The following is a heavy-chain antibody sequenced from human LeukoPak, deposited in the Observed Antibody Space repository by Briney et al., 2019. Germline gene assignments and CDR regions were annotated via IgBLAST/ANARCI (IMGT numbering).Heavy chain of an antibody. CDR1: GGSISSXX. D-gene: IGHD3-22*01. CDR2: IYYSGST. V-gene: IGHV4-59*08. CDR3: ARAMIMTSFAFDI. Sequence: TVSGGSISSXXXXWXRXPPXKXXXXIGYIYYSGSTNYNPSLKSRVTISVDTSKNQFSLKLSSVTAADTAVYYCARAMIMTSFAFDIWGQGTMVTVSS. J-gene: IGHJ3*02.